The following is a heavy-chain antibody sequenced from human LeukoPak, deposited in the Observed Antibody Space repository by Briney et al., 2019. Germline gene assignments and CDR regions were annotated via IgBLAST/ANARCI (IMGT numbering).Heavy chain of an antibody. CDR1: GFTFSGYW. CDR3: ARPGISGSYFY. D-gene: IGHD1-26*01. CDR2: IKQDGSEK. J-gene: IGHJ4*02. V-gene: IGHV3-7*01. Sequence: PGGSLRLSCAASGFTFSGYWMSWVRQAPGKGLEWVANIKQDGSEKYYVDSVKGRFTISRDNAKNSLYLQMESLRAEDTAVYYCARPGISGSYFYWGQGTLVTVSS.